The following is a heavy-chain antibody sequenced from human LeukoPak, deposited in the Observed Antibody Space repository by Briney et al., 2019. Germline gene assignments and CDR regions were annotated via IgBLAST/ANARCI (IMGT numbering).Heavy chain of an antibody. CDR3: AKVLPIYFSPSSWFDP. Sequence: GGSLRLSCAASGFTFSTFAMIWVRQPPGKGLEWVSSIFPSGGEIHYADSVRGRFTISRDNSNNTLYLQMNSLRAEDTAVYYCAKVLPIYFSPSSWFDPWGQGTLVTVSS. J-gene: IGHJ5*02. CDR2: IFPSGGEI. CDR1: GFTFSTFA. D-gene: IGHD3-3*01. V-gene: IGHV3-23*01.